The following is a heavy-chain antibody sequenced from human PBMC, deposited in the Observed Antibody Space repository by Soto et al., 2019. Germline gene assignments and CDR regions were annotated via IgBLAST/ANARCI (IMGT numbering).Heavy chain of an antibody. V-gene: IGHV4-34*01. J-gene: IGHJ6*02. D-gene: IGHD2-2*01. CDR3: ARGRVPAAVDQTPYYGMDV. CDR1: GGSFSGYY. CDR2: INHSGST. Sequence: SETLSLTCAVYGGSFSGYYWSWIRQPPGKGLEWIGEINHSGSTNYNPSLKSRVTISVDTSKNQFSLKLSSVTAADTAVYYCARGRVPAAVDQTPYYGMDVWGQGTTVTVPS.